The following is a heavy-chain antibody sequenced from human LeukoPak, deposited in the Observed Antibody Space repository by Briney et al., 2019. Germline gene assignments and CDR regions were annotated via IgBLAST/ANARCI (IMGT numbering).Heavy chain of an antibody. CDR1: GFTVSSNY. Sequence: GGSLRLSCAASGFTVSSNYMRWVRQAPGKGLEWVSVIYSGGSTYYADSVKGRFTISRDNSKNTLYLQMNSLRAEDTAVYYCARDLGGFTYYDSSGYVGDYWGQGTLVTVSS. CDR2: IYSGGST. CDR3: ARDLGGFTYYDSSGYVGDY. J-gene: IGHJ4*02. V-gene: IGHV3-66*01. D-gene: IGHD3-22*01.